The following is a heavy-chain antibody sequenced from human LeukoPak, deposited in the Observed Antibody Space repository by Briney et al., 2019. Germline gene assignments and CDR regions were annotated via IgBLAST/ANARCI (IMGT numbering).Heavy chain of an antibody. Sequence: GGTLRLSCSASGFTFSSYAMSWVRQAPGKGLEWVSAISAGGGSTYYADSVKGRFTISRDNSKNTLYLQMNSLRAEDTAVYYCAKPAISSRGWYYDYWGQGTLVTVSS. CDR3: AKPAISSRGWYYDY. CDR1: GFTFSSYA. D-gene: IGHD6-19*01. CDR2: ISAGGGST. J-gene: IGHJ4*02. V-gene: IGHV3-23*01.